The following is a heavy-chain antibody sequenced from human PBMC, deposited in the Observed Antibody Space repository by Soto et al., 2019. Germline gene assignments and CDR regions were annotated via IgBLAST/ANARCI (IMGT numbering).Heavy chain of an antibody. CDR3: APWFGAFDY. D-gene: IGHD3-10*01. Sequence: QVQLVESGGGVVQPGRSRRLSGAASGFTFSSYGRHWVGQAPGKGLEWVAVISYDGSNKYYADSVKGRFTISRDNSKNTLYLQMNSLRAEDTAVYYCAPWFGAFDYWGQGTLVTVSS. CDR1: GFTFSSYG. J-gene: IGHJ4*02. V-gene: IGHV3-30*03. CDR2: ISYDGSNK.